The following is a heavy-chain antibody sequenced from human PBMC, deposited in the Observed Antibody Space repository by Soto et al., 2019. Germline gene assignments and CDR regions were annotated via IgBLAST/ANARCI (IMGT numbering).Heavy chain of an antibody. Sequence: QVQLVQSGAEVKNPGSSVRVSCKASGGTFSNYAISWVRQAPGQGLEWMGGIIPPLGTTNYAQKFQGRVTITGDESTRTAYMEVSSLRSEDTAVYYCAGGGFWNGYYSWFYPWGQGTLVTVSS. D-gene: IGHD3-3*01. CDR1: GGTFSNYA. V-gene: IGHV1-69*11. J-gene: IGHJ5*02. CDR2: IIPPLGTT. CDR3: AGGGFWNGYYSWFYP.